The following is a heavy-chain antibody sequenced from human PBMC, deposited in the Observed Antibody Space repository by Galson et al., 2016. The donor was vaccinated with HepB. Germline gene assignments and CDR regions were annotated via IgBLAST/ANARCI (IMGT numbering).Heavy chain of an antibody. CDR2: IYYSGRT. Sequence: TLSLTCSVSGGSTSSGGYSWSWIRQHPGKGLECIGYIYYSGRTYYNPSLKSRVTISVETSNNQFSLKVSSVTAADTAVYFCAREDGGSSSPNAFDIWGQGTMVTVSS. D-gene: IGHD6-13*01. CDR3: AREDGGSSSPNAFDI. J-gene: IGHJ3*02. V-gene: IGHV4-31*03. CDR1: GGSTSSGGYS.